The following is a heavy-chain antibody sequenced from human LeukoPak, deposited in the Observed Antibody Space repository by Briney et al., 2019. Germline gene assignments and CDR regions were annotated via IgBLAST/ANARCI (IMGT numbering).Heavy chain of an antibody. V-gene: IGHV1-18*03. CDR1: GYTFTNFG. CDR2: ISAYNGST. Sequence: ASVKVSCKASGYTFTNFGISWVRQAPGQGLEWMGWISAYNGSTNYAQRLQGRVTMTTDTSTSTAYMELRSLRSDDMAVYYCARDRDYGDYNTQDLFVYWGQGTLVTVSS. CDR3: ARDRDYGDYNTQDLFVY. J-gene: IGHJ4*02. D-gene: IGHD4-17*01.